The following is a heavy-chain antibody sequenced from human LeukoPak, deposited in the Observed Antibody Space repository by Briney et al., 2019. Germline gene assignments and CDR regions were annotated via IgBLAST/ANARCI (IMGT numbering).Heavy chain of an antibody. Sequence: PSETLSLTCTVSGGSISTYYWSWIRQPPGKGLEWIGYIYYSGSAKYNPPLKGRVTISVDTSKNQFSLKLSSVTAADTAVYYCARSYGLGNYFDYWGQGTLVTVSS. D-gene: IGHD3-10*01. V-gene: IGHV4-59*01. J-gene: IGHJ4*02. CDR1: GGSISTYY. CDR2: IYYSGSA. CDR3: ARSYGLGNYFDY.